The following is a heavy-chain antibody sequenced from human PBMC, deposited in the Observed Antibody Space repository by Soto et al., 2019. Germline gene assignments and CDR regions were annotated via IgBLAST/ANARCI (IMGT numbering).Heavy chain of an antibody. J-gene: IGHJ4*02. D-gene: IGHD3-22*01. Sequence: SQTLSLTCAISGDSASSNSAAWNWIRQSPSRGLEWLGRTYYRSRWYDDYAESVRGRIAVNPDTSKNQFSLQLNSVTPEDTAVYFCARANDPSGNYIQYFDYWGQGTLVTVSS. CDR2: TYYRSRWYD. CDR1: GDSASSNSAA. V-gene: IGHV6-1*01. CDR3: ARANDPSGNYIQYFDY.